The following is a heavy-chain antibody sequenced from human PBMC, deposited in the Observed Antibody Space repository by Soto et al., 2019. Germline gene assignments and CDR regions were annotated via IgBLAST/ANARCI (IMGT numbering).Heavy chain of an antibody. J-gene: IGHJ6*03. Sequence: EVRVVESGGGLVQPGGSLRLSCAASGFTFSNHWMTWVRQAPGKGLEWVANIKQDGSEKYYVDSVKGRFTLSRDNAKNSLCLQMNSLRAEDTAVYYCARDSAYCRSTSCYLSYYYYMDVWGKGTTVTVSS. CDR3: ARDSAYCRSTSCYLSYYYYMDV. V-gene: IGHV3-7*01. CDR1: GFTFSNHW. D-gene: IGHD2-2*01. CDR2: IKQDGSEK.